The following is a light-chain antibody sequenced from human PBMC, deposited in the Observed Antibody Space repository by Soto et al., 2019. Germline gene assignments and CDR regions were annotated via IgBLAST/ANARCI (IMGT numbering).Light chain of an antibody. CDR1: SSDVGGYNY. CDR2: EVS. CDR3: ISYAGSNNYV. V-gene: IGLV2-8*01. J-gene: IGLJ1*01. Sequence: QSALTQPPSASGSPGQSVTISCTGTSSDVGGYNYVSWYQQHPGKAPKLMIYEVSKRPSGVPDRFSGSKSGNTASLTVSGLQAHDEADYYCISYAGSNNYVFGTGTKLTVL.